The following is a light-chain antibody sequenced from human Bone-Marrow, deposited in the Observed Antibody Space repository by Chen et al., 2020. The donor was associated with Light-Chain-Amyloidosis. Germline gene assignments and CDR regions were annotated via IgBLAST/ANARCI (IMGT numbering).Light chain of an antibody. CDR3: QVWDRSSDRPV. V-gene: IGLV3-21*02. Sequence: SYVLPQPSSVSVAPGQTATIACGGNNIGSTSVHWSQQTPGHAPLLFVYDYSDRPSGIPERVSGYNSGNTATLTISRVEAGDEADYYCQVWDRSSDRPVFGGGTKLTVL. CDR2: DYS. CDR1: NIGSTS. J-gene: IGLJ3*02.